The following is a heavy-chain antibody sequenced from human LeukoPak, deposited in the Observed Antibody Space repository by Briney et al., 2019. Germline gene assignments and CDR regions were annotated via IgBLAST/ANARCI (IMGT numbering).Heavy chain of an antibody. CDR1: GFTFSNYA. Sequence: GGSLRLSCAASGFTFSNYAMSWVRQAPGKGLEWVSLISGSGGSTYHADSVKARFTISRDNSKNTLYLQMNSLRAEDTAVYYCAIGTRQNRGLNTYWGHGTLVTVSS. D-gene: IGHD1-14*01. V-gene: IGHV3-23*01. CDR3: AIGTRQNRGLNTY. CDR2: ISGSGGST. J-gene: IGHJ4*01.